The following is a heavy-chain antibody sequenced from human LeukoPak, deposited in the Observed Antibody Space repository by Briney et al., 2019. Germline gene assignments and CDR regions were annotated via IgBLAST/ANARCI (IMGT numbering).Heavy chain of an antibody. Sequence: GGSLRLSCAASGFTLSSYTINWVRQAPGKGLEWVSSVSSSSTYIYYADSVKGRFTIFRDNAENSLYLQMNSLRAEDTAIYYCTRDQNFYGSGRGFDPWGQGTLVTVSS. J-gene: IGHJ5*02. CDR2: VSSSSTYI. CDR1: GFTLSSYT. CDR3: TRDQNFYGSGRGFDP. D-gene: IGHD3-10*01. V-gene: IGHV3-21*01.